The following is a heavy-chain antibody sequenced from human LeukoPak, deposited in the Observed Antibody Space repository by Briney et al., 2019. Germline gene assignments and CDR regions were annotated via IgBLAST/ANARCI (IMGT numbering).Heavy chain of an antibody. V-gene: IGHV1-18*01. Sequence: ASVKVSCKASGYTFTSYGISWVRQAPGQGLEWMGWISAYNGNTNYAQKLQGRVTMTTDTSTSTAYMELRSLRSDDTAVYYCASPLGYCSGGSCHDYWGQGTLVTVSS. CDR3: ASPLGYCSGGSCHDY. CDR2: ISAYNGNT. D-gene: IGHD2-15*01. J-gene: IGHJ4*02. CDR1: GYTFTSYG.